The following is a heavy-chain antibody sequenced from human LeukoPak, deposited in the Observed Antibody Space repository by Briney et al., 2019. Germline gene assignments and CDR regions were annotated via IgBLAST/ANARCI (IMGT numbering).Heavy chain of an antibody. CDR3: AKSFGPVIAAAGTGAD. Sequence: GGSLRLSCAASGFTFSSYGMSWVRQAPGKGLEWVSAITATSSSTHDADSVTGRFTISRDNSKNTLYLQMNSLRAEDTAVYYCAKSFGPVIAAAGTGADWGQGILVTVSS. CDR2: ITATSSST. J-gene: IGHJ4*02. V-gene: IGHV3-23*01. D-gene: IGHD6-13*01. CDR1: GFTFSSYG.